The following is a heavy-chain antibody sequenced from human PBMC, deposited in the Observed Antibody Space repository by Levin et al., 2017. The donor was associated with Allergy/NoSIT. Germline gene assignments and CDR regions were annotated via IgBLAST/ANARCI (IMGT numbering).Heavy chain of an antibody. V-gene: IGHV3-48*03. CDR1: GFTFSSYE. CDR2: ISSSGSTI. CDR3: ARQLGNFWSGYNYFDY. D-gene: IGHD3-3*01. J-gene: IGHJ4*02. Sequence: GGSLRLSCAASGFTFSSYEMNWVRQAPGKGLEWVSYISSSGSTIYYADSVKGRFTISRDNAKNSLYLQMNSLRAEDTAVYYCARQLGNFWSGYNYFDYWGQGTLVTGSS.